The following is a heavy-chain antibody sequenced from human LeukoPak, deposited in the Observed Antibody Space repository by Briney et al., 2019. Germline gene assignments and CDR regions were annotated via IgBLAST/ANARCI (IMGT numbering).Heavy chain of an antibody. CDR3: ARLFRDVTTFDY. Sequence: SGGSLRLSCAASGFTFSSSWMSWVRQAPGRGLEWVASIKQDGSQKYYVDSVKGRFTISRDNAKNSLYLQMNSLRAEDTAVYYCARLFRDVTTFDYWGQGTLVTVSS. V-gene: IGHV3-7*01. D-gene: IGHD1-1*01. CDR2: IKQDGSQK. CDR1: GFTFSSSW. J-gene: IGHJ4*02.